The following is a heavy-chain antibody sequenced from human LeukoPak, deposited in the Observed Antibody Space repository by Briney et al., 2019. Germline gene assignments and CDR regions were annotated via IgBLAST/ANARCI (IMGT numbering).Heavy chain of an antibody. D-gene: IGHD3-10*01. J-gene: IGHJ4*02. Sequence: PGGSLRLSCAASGFTFSNAWMSWVRQAPGKGLEWVSSISSSSSYIYYADSVKGRFTISRDNAKNSLYLQMNSLRAEDTAVYYCARSEGAPWFGDWGQGTLVTVSS. CDR1: GFTFSNAW. CDR3: ARSEGAPWFGD. CDR2: ISSSSSYI. V-gene: IGHV3-21*01.